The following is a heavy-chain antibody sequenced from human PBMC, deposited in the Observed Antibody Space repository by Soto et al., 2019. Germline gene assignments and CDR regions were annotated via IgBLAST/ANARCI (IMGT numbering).Heavy chain of an antibody. V-gene: IGHV3-30-3*01. CDR3: ARDHLEWELLLLVY. D-gene: IGHD1-26*01. CDR2: ISYDGSNK. Sequence: QVQLVESGGGVVQPGRSLRLSCAASGFTFSSYAMNWVRQAPGKGLEWVAVISYDGSNKYYADSVKGRFTISRDNSENTLYLEMNSLGAEDTAEYSGARDHLEWELLLLVYWRPGTLVTVSS. CDR1: GFTFSSYA. J-gene: IGHJ4*01.